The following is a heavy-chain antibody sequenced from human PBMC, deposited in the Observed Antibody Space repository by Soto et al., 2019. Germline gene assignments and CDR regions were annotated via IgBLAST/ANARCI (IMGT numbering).Heavy chain of an antibody. CDR3: ASVLYGDYAGYFDY. Sequence: ASVKVSCKVSGYTLTELSMHWVRQAPGKGLEWMGGFDPEDGETIYAQKFQGRVTMTEDTSTDTAYMELSSLRSEDTAVYYCASVLYGDYAGYFDYWGQGSLVPVSS. D-gene: IGHD4-17*01. V-gene: IGHV1-24*01. CDR2: FDPEDGET. J-gene: IGHJ4*02. CDR1: GYTLTELS.